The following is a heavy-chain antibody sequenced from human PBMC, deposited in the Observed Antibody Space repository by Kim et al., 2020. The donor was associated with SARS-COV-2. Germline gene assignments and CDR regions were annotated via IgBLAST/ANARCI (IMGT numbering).Heavy chain of an antibody. Sequence: ASVKVSCKASGYTFTSYDINWVRQATGQGLEWMGWMNPNSGNTGYAQKFQGRVTMTRNTSISTAYMELSSLRSEDTAVYYCARAKPISSGWYEGYYYYGMDVWGQGTTVTVSS. D-gene: IGHD6-19*01. V-gene: IGHV1-8*01. CDR3: ARAKPISSGWYEGYYYYGMDV. CDR1: GYTFTSYD. CDR2: MNPNSGNT. J-gene: IGHJ6*02.